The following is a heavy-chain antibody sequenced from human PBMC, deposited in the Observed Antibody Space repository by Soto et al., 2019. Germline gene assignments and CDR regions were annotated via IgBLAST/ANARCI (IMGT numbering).Heavy chain of an antibody. V-gene: IGHV3-74*01. D-gene: IGHD6-13*01. J-gene: IGHJ5*02. CDR2: IKGEWRTT. CDR1: GFTFSSYW. CDR3: GTIATQRHNRLET. Sequence: GGAPRLSWSAPGFTFSSYWMHWGRQAPGKGLGWGSRIKGEWRTTTYADPVKGLFTTSRDNAKNTLYLQMNSLSAEDTAVYYGGTIATQRHNRLETWGKGSPVTV.